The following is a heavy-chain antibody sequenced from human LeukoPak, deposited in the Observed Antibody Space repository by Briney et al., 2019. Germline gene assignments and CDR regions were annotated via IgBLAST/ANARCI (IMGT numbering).Heavy chain of an antibody. V-gene: IGHV1-3*01. CDR2: INAGNGNT. CDR3: ARDFGVATRGDFDY. D-gene: IGHD3-3*01. CDR1: GYTFTSYA. J-gene: IGHJ4*02. Sequence: ASVKVSCKASGYTFTSYAMHWVRQAPGQRLEWMGWINAGNGNTKYSQKFQGRVTITRDTSASTAYMELRSLRSDDTAVYYCARDFGVATRGDFDYWGQGTLVTVSS.